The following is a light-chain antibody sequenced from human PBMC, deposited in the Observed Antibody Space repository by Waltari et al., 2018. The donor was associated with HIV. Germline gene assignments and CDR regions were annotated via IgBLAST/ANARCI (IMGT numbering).Light chain of an antibody. J-gene: IGLJ3*02. CDR1: SGDFGSFNY. CDR3: SSYTSSNTVV. Sequence: QSALTQPASVSGSPGQSITISCTGTSGDFGSFNYVSWYQHHPGKAPKFMIYEVRKRPSGVSNRVSGSKSGNTASLFISGLQAEDEGDYYCSSYTSSNTVVFGGGTKLTVL. V-gene: IGLV2-14*01. CDR2: EVR.